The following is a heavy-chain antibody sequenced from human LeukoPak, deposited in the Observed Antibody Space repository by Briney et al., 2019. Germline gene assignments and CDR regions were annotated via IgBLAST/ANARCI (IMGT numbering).Heavy chain of an antibody. D-gene: IGHD4-23*01. J-gene: IGHJ6*02. CDR2: IYYSGST. CDR1: GGSISSYY. V-gene: IGHV4-59*01. Sequence: PSETLSLTCTVSGGSISSYYWSWIRQPPGKGLEWIGYIYYSGSTNYNPSLKSRVTISVDTSKNQFSLKLSSVTAADTAVYYCAGDSVVSQNYCYYGIDVWGQGTTVTVSS. CDR3: AGDSVVSQNYCYYGIDV.